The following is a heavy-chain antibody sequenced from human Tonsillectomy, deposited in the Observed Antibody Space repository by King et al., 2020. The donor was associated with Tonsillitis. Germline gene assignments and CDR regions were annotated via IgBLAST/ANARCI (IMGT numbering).Heavy chain of an antibody. J-gene: IGHJ5*02. CDR1: GFTFDDFA. V-gene: IGHV3-9*01. CDR3: AKDRAGGIGITAHGAGNWFDP. CDR2: ISWNSGNK. Sequence: VQLVESGGGLVQPGRSLRLSCAASGFTFDDFAMHWVRQALGKGLEWVSGISWNSGNKVYADSVKGRFTISRDNAKNSLFLQMNSLRAEDTALYYCAKDRAGGIGITAHGAGNWFDPWGQGTLVTVSS. D-gene: IGHD4/OR15-4a*01.